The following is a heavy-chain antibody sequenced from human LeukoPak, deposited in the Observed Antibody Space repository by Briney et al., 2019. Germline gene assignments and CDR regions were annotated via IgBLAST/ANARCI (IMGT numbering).Heavy chain of an antibody. V-gene: IGHV3-30*04. J-gene: IGHJ4*02. D-gene: IGHD2-2*01. CDR3: ARNAFVDCSSTSCYYDY. CDR2: ISYDGSNK. CDR1: GFTFSSYA. Sequence: GGSLRLSCAASGFTFSSYAMHWVRQAPGKGLEWVAVISYDGSNKYYADSVKGRFTISRDNAKNSLYLQMNSLRAEDTAVYYCARNAFVDCSSTSCYYDYWGQGTLVTVSS.